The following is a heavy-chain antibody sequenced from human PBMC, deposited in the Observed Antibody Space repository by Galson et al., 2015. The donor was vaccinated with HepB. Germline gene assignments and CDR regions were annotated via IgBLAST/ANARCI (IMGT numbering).Heavy chain of an antibody. V-gene: IGHV3-30*02. D-gene: IGHD2-15*01. J-gene: IGHJ2*01. CDR3: ARVVGYCSGGSCGAHFDL. Sequence: SLRLSCAASGFTLSSYGMHWVRQAPGKGLEWVAFIRYDGSNKYYADSVKGRFTISRDNSKNTLYLQMNSLRAEDTAVYYCARVVGYCSGGSCGAHFDLWGRGTLVTVSS. CDR2: IRYDGSNK. CDR1: GFTLSSYG.